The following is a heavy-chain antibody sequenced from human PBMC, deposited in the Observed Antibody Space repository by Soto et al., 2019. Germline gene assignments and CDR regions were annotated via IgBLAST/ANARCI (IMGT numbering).Heavy chain of an antibody. CDR1: GYTLTTHH. CDR2: MDPNNGDT. CDR3: ARGGLYCNATSCYHFGMDV. V-gene: IGHV1-8*01. Sequence: QMQLVQSGAEVKRPGASVKVSCKASGYTLTTHHINWVRQATGQGLEWMGSMDPNNGDTVYAQKFQGRVTMTTDISISTAYLDLSSLRSEDTAVYYCARGGLYCNATSCYHFGMDVWGQGTTVTVSS. D-gene: IGHD2-2*01. J-gene: IGHJ6*02.